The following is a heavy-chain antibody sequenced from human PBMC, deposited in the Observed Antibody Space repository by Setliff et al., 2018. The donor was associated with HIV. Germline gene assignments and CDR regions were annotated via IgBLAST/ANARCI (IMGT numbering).Heavy chain of an antibody. V-gene: IGHV4-59*01. J-gene: IGHJ4*02. CDR3: ARVNTMVRGLDY. Sequence: KPSETLSLTCTVSGASMTSYYWTWIRQPPGKGLEWIGNIFYSGSTNYNPSLKSRVTISLDTSKNQFSLKLSSVTAADTALYFCARVNTMVRGLDYWGQGTLVTVSS. CDR2: IFYSGST. D-gene: IGHD3-10*01. CDR1: GASMTSYY.